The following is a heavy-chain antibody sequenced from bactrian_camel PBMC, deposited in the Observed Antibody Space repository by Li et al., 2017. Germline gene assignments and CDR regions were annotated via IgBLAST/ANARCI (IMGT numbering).Heavy chain of an antibody. D-gene: IGHD1*01. CDR1: GFTFSRYS. CDR3: VRDVSELAF. CDR2: VASNGGST. V-gene: IGHV3S25*01. J-gene: IGHJ4*01. Sequence: QLVESGGDLVQPGGSLRLSCAASGFTFSRYSMTWVRQAPGKGLEWVSGVASNGGSTEYADSIVGRFTISRDNAKNMVYLHMTSLKPEDTGVYYCVRDVSELAFWGQGTQVTVS.